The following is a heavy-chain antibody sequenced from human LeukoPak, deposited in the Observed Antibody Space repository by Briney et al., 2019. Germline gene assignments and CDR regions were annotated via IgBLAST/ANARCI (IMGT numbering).Heavy chain of an antibody. Sequence: GGSLRLSCAASGFTFSSYEMNWVRQAPGKGLEWVSYISSSGSTIYYADSVKGRFTISRDNAKNSLYLQMNSLRVEDTAVYYCARLIIYDGRDYWGQGTLVTVSS. D-gene: IGHD3-3*01. CDR1: GFTFSSYE. CDR3: ARLIIYDGRDY. V-gene: IGHV3-48*03. J-gene: IGHJ4*02. CDR2: ISSSGSTI.